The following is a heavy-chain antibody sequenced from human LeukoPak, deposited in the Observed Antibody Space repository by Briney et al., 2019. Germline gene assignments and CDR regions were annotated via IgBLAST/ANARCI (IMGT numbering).Heavy chain of an antibody. CDR1: GSTFTSYG. V-gene: IGHV1-18*01. Sequence: ASVKVSCKSSGSTFTSYGIKWVRQAPGQGLEWMVWISAYNGNTNNAQKLQSRVTMTTNTSTSTAYMELRSLRSDDTAVYYCARGGGYDLGYYWGQGTLVTVSS. CDR2: ISAYNGNT. D-gene: IGHD5-12*01. J-gene: IGHJ4*02. CDR3: ARGGGYDLGYY.